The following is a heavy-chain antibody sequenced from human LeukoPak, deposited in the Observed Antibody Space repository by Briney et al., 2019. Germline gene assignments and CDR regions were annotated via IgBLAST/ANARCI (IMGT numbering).Heavy chain of an antibody. CDR3: ARIRPVGASRDAFDI. Sequence: GGSLRLSCAASGFTFNGYAMHWVRQAPGKGLEWVAFIRYDGSNKYYADSVKGRFTISRDNSKNTLYLQMNSLRAEDTAVYYCARIRPVGASRDAFDIWGQGTMVTVSS. CDR1: GFTFNGYA. J-gene: IGHJ3*02. CDR2: IRYDGSNK. V-gene: IGHV3-30*02. D-gene: IGHD1-26*01.